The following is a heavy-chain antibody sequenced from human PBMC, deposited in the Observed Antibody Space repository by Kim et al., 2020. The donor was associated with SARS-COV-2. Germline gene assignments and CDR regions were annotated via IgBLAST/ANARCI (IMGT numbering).Heavy chain of an antibody. CDR3: ARDLGTLDV. D-gene: IGHD3-10*01. Sequence: STSYAQKFQGRVTMTRDTSTSTVYMELSSLRSEDTAVYYCARDLGTLDVWGQGTTVTVSS. J-gene: IGHJ6*02. CDR2: ST. V-gene: IGHV1-46*01.